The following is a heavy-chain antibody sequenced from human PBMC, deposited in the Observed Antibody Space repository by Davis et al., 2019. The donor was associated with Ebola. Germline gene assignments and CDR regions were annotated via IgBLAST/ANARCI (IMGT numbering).Heavy chain of an antibody. CDR3: ARKPSGENWFDS. D-gene: IGHD3-10*01. V-gene: IGHV3-23*01. Sequence: GESLKISCAASGFSFSNYAMTWVRQSPGKGLAWVSAIGASGDNTYYADSVKGRFTISRDNSKNTRYLQMNSLRADDTAIYYCARKPSGENWFDSWGQGTLVTVSS. CDR2: IGASGDNT. CDR1: GFSFSNYA. J-gene: IGHJ5*01.